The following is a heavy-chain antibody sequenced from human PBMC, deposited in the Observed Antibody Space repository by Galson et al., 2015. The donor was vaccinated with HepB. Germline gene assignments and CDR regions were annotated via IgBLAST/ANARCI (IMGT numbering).Heavy chain of an antibody. CDR1: GFTFSSYW. CDR2: INSDGSST. CDR3: ARPRYDDYDLDY. Sequence: SLRLSCAASGFTFSSYWMHWVRQAPGKGLVWVSRINSDGSSTSYADSVKGRFTISRDNAKNTLYLQMNSLRAEDTAVYYCARPRYDDYDLDYWGQGTLVTVSS. D-gene: IGHD4-17*01. V-gene: IGHV3-74*01. J-gene: IGHJ4*02.